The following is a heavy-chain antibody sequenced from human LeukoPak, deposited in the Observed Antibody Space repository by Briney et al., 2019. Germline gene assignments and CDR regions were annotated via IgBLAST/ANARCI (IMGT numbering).Heavy chain of an antibody. CDR3: ARENYGDSTGGRFQH. D-gene: IGHD4-17*01. J-gene: IGHJ1*01. CDR2: ISWNSGSI. V-gene: IGHV3-9*01. CDR1: GFTLDNYA. Sequence: GRSLRLSCAASGFTLDNYAMHWVRQAPGKGLEWVSGISWNSGSIAYADSVKGRFTISRDNAKNSLYLQMNSLRAEDTAAYYCARENYGDSTGGRFQHWGQGTLVTVSS.